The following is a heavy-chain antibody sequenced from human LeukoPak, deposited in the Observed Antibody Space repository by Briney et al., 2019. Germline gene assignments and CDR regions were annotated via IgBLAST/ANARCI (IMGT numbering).Heavy chain of an antibody. Sequence: GSLRLSCAASGFTFSNFAMTWVRQAPGNGLEWVSAISSSGGAAYYADSVKGRFTISRDNSKNTLYLQMNSLRAEDTAVYYCARGLKGELSFDYWGQGTLVTVSS. CDR1: GFTFSNFA. V-gene: IGHV3-23*01. CDR2: ISSSGGAA. D-gene: IGHD3-16*02. CDR3: ARGLKGELSFDY. J-gene: IGHJ4*02.